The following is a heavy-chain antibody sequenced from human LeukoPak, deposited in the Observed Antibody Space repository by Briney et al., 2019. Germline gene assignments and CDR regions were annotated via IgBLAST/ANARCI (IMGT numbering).Heavy chain of an antibody. J-gene: IGHJ5*02. CDR1: GGSISSYY. CDR2: IYYSGST. Sequence: SETLSLTCTVSGGSISSYYWSWIRQPPGKGLEWLGYIYYSGSTNYNPSLKRRVTISVDTSKNQFSLKLSSVTAADTAVYYCARGYSSGWYWFDPWGQGTLVTVSS. D-gene: IGHD6-19*01. CDR3: ARGYSSGWYWFDP. V-gene: IGHV4-59*01.